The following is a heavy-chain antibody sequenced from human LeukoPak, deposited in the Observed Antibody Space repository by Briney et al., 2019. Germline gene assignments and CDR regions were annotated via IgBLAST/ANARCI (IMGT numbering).Heavy chain of an antibody. Sequence: GGSLRLSCAASGFTVSSNYMSWVRQAPGKGLEWVSVIYSGGSTYYADSVKGRFTISRDNSKNTLYLQMNSLRAEDTAVYYCARDLLNLFIVGATTRYYYYSMDVWGQGTTVTVSS. CDR2: IYSGGST. CDR1: GFTVSSNY. V-gene: IGHV3-53*01. D-gene: IGHD1-26*01. CDR3: ARDLLNLFIVGATTRYYYYSMDV. J-gene: IGHJ6*02.